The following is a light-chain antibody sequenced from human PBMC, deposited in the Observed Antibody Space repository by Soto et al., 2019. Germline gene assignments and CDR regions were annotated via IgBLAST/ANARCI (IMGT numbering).Light chain of an antibody. V-gene: IGLV4-60*03. CDR3: ETWDSNTRV. Sequence: QAVVTQSSSASASLGSSVKLTCTLSSGHSSNIIAWHQQQPGKAPRYLMKLEGSGSYNKGSGVPDRFSGSSSGADRYLTISNLQSEDEADYYCETWDSNTRVFGGGTKVTVL. CDR2: LEGSGSY. CDR1: SGHSSNI. J-gene: IGLJ3*02.